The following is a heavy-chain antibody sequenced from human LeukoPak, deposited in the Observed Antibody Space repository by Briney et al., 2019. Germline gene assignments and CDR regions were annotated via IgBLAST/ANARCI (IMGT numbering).Heavy chain of an antibody. V-gene: IGHV3-21*01. J-gene: IGHJ4*02. CDR1: GFSFSGYS. CDR2: ISSSGNYI. Sequence: GGSLRLSCAAAGFSFSGYSMNWVRQAPGKELEWVSSISSSGNYIFYADSVRGRFTISRDSAKNSLYLQMNSLRVEDTAVYYCARPIGGSRLPYCINTSCYAPLDYWGQGTLVTVSS. CDR3: ARPIGGSRLPYCINTSCYAPLDY. D-gene: IGHD2-2*01.